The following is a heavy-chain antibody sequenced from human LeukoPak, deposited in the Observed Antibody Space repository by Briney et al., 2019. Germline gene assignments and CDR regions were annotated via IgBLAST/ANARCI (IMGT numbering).Heavy chain of an antibody. D-gene: IGHD5-12*01. Sequence: PGGSLRLSCAASGFTFSSYAMHWVRQAPGKGLEWVAVISYDGRNKYYADSVKGRFTISRDNSKNTLYLQMNSLRAEDTAVYYCARDVTPSIGATIGIDYWGQGTLVTVSS. J-gene: IGHJ4*02. V-gene: IGHV3-30*04. CDR2: ISYDGRNK. CDR1: GFTFSSYA. CDR3: ARDVTPSIGATIGIDY.